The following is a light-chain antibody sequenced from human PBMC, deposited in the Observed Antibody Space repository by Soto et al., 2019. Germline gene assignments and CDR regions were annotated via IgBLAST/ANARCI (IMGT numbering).Light chain of an antibody. Sequence: QYALTQPASVSGSLGQSITISCTGTSSDVGSYNFVSWYQHHPGKAPKLLIYEASKRPSGVSNRFSGSKSGNTASLTISGLQAEDEGDYYCCSFAGRMTWVFGGRTKLTVL. CDR1: SSDVGSYNF. J-gene: IGLJ3*02. CDR3: CSFAGRMTWV. V-gene: IGLV2-23*01. CDR2: EAS.